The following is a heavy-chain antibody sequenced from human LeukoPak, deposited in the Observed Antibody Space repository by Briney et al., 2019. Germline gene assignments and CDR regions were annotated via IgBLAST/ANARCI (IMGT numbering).Heavy chain of an antibody. CDR1: GDSISGHY. D-gene: IGHD3-10*01. Sequence: ASETLSLTCTLSGDSISGHYWSWVRQAPGKGLEWIGYIYSSWLISYNPSLKTRVAISDDPPKNQVSLTLTSVTAADTAVYYCARGARGVGLWYFDLWGRGFLDTVSS. CDR3: ARGARGVGLWYFDL. J-gene: IGHJ2*01. CDR2: IYSSWLI. V-gene: IGHV4-59*11.